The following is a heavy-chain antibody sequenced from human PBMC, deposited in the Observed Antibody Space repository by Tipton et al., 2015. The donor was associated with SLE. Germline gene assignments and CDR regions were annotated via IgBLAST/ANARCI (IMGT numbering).Heavy chain of an antibody. Sequence: TLSLTCAVNGGSFSDYYWSWIRQSPGKGLEWIAEIKHSGSTNYDPSLRSRVTISVDTSKNQFSLKLSSVTAADTAVYYCAGGVYSSSDAFDIWGQGTMVTVSS. J-gene: IGHJ3*02. CDR1: GGSFSDYY. CDR3: AGGVYSSSDAFDI. CDR2: IKHSGST. D-gene: IGHD6-6*01. V-gene: IGHV4-34*01.